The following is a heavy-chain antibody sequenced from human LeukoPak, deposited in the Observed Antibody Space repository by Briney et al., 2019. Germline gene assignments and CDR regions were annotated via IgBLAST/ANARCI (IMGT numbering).Heavy chain of an antibody. CDR3: ARDSPDIVATIVASNYFDY. V-gene: IGHV3-30*04. J-gene: IGHJ4*02. CDR1: GFTFRSYA. Sequence: GGSLRLSCAASGFTFRSYAMHWVRQAPGKGREWGAVISYDGSNKYYADSVKGRFTISRDNSKNTLYLQMNSLRAEDTAVYYCARDSPDIVATIVASNYFDYWGQGTLVTVSS. CDR2: ISYDGSNK. D-gene: IGHD5-12*01.